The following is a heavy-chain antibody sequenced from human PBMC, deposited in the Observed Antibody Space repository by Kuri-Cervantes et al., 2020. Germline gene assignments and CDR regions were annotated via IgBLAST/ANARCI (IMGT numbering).Heavy chain of an antibody. CDR3: ARGRYNRNDGDENFDY. CDR2: ISAYNGNT. Sequence: ASVKVSCKASGYTFTSYGISWVRQAPGQGLEWMGWISAYNGNTNYAQKFQGRVTMTRNTSISTAYMELSSLRSEDTAVYYCARGRYNRNDGDENFDYWGQGTLVTVSS. J-gene: IGHJ4*02. CDR1: GYTFTSYG. D-gene: IGHD1-20*01. V-gene: IGHV1-18*01.